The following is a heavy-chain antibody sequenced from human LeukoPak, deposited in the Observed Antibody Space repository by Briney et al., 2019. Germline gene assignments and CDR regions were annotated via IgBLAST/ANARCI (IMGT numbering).Heavy chain of an antibody. V-gene: IGHV3-30-3*01. CDR3: AREILAWLVANWFDP. J-gene: IGHJ5*02. D-gene: IGHD6-19*01. Sequence: QPGRSLRLSCAASGFTFSSYAIHWVRQAPGKGLEWVAVISYDGSNKYYADSVKGRFTISRDNSKNTLYLQMNSLRAEDTAVYYCAREILAWLVANWFDPWGQGTLVTVSS. CDR1: GFTFSSYA. CDR2: ISYDGSNK.